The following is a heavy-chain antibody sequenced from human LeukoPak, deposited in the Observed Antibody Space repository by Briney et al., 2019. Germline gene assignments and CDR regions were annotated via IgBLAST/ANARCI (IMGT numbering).Heavy chain of an antibody. J-gene: IGHJ4*02. Sequence: PGRSLRLSCAASGFTFDDYAMHWVRQAPGKGLEWVSGISWNSGSIGYADSVKGRFTISRDNAKNSLYLQMNSLRAEDTALYYCAKSSEYSSSSTNFDYWGQGTLVTVSS. D-gene: IGHD6-6*01. CDR2: ISWNSGSI. CDR1: GFTFDDYA. V-gene: IGHV3-9*01. CDR3: AKSSEYSSSSTNFDY.